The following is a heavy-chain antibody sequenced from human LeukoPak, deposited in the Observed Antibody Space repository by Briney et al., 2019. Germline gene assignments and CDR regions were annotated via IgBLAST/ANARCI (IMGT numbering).Heavy chain of an antibody. D-gene: IGHD3-10*01. CDR1: GFTFSSYA. CDR3: ARDFTAAGGSGSYY. CDR2: ISYDGSNK. J-gene: IGHJ4*02. Sequence: GGSLRLSCAASGFTFSSYAMHWVRQAPGKGLEWVAVISYDGSNKYYADSVKGRFTISRDNSKNTLYLQMNSLRAEDTAVYYCARDFTAAGGSGSYYWGQGTLVTVSS. V-gene: IGHV3-30*04.